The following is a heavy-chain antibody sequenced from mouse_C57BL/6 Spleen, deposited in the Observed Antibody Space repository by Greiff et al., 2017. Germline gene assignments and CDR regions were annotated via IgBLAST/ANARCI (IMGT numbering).Heavy chain of an antibody. D-gene: IGHD1-1*01. CDR2: ISSGSSTI. CDR3: ASDRGGYYDGYFDY. V-gene: IGHV5-17*01. Sequence: EVKLVESGGGLVKPGGSLKLSCAASGFTLSDYGMHWVRQAPEKGLEWVAYISSGSSTISYADPVKGQFTISRDNANNTLFLEMTSLRSEDTAMYYCASDRGGYYDGYFDYWGQGTTLTVSS. J-gene: IGHJ2*01. CDR1: GFTLSDYG.